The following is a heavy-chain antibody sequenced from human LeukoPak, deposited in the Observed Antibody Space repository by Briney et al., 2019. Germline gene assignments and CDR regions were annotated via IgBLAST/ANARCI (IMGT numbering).Heavy chain of an antibody. Sequence: GRSLRLSCAASGFTFSSYAMHWVRQAPGKGLEWVAVISYDGSNKYYADSVKGRFTISRDNSKNTLYLQMNSLRAEDTAVYYCARFSGDSAFDIWGQGTMVTVSS. D-gene: IGHD2-21*02. J-gene: IGHJ3*02. CDR1: GFTFSSYA. CDR3: ARFSGDSAFDI. V-gene: IGHV3-30*04. CDR2: ISYDGSNK.